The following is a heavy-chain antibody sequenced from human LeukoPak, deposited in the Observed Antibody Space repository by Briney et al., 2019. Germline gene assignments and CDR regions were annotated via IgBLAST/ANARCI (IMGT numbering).Heavy chain of an antibody. CDR2: INHSGST. CDR1: GGSFSGYY. Sequence: SETLSLTCAVYGGSFSGYYWSWIRQPPGKGLEWIGEINHSGSTNYNPSLKRRVTISVDTSKNQFSLKLSSVTAADTAVYYCARGLPSSWLDYWGQGTLVTVSS. J-gene: IGHJ4*02. D-gene: IGHD6-13*01. CDR3: ARGLPSSWLDY. V-gene: IGHV4-34*01.